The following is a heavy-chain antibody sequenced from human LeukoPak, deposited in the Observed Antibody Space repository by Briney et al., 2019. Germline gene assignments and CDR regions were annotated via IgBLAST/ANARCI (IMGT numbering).Heavy chain of an antibody. Sequence: GASVKVSCKASGGTFSSYAISWVRQAPGQGLEWMGWISAYNGNTNYAQKLQGRVTMTTDTSTSTAYMELRSLRSDDTAVYYCASSVGATWTGDAFDIWGQGTMVTVSS. V-gene: IGHV1-18*01. D-gene: IGHD1-26*01. J-gene: IGHJ3*02. CDR2: ISAYNGNT. CDR3: ASSVGATWTGDAFDI. CDR1: GGTFSSYA.